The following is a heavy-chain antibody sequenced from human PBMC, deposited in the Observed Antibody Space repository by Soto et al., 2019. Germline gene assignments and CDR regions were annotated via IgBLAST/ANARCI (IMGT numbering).Heavy chain of an antibody. Sequence: GGSLRLSCATSGFTFSSYWMSWVRQAPGTGLEWVANIKQDGSEKYYVESVKGRFTISRDNAKSSLYVQMNSLRAEDTAVYYCARVLQHGYSGYDHDYWGQGTLVTVSS. CDR1: GFTFSSYW. J-gene: IGHJ4*02. V-gene: IGHV3-7*01. CDR2: IKQDGSEK. D-gene: IGHD5-12*01. CDR3: ARVLQHGYSGYDHDY.